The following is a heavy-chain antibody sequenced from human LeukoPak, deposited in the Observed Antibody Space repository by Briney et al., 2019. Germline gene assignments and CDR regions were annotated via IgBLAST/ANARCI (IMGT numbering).Heavy chain of an antibody. J-gene: IGHJ6*03. D-gene: IGHD3-10*01. CDR1: GGSISSGSYY. Sequence: SETLSLTCTVSGGSISSGSYYWSWIRQPAGKGLEWIGRIYTSGSTNYNPSLKSRVTISVDTSKNQFSLKVSSVTAADTAAYYCARLRVRYYYYMDVWGKGTTVTISS. CDR3: ARLRVRYYYYMDV. V-gene: IGHV4-61*02. CDR2: IYTSGST.